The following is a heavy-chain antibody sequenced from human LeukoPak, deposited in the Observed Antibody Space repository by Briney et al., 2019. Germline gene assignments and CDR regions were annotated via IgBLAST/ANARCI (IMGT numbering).Heavy chain of an antibody. D-gene: IGHD5-24*01. J-gene: IGHJ4*02. CDR2: MNPNSGNT. CDR1: GDTFKNYD. CDR3: ARATPGGLHGYSFDY. V-gene: IGHV1-8*02. Sequence: APVKVSCKASGDTFKNYDINRVRQAPGQGLEWMGWMNPNSGNTGFAQKFQDRVSMTRDTSINTAYMELTSLRSGDTAVYYCARATPGGLHGYSFDYWGQGTVVTVYS.